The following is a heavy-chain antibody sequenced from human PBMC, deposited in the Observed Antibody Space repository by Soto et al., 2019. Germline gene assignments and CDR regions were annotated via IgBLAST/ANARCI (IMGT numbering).Heavy chain of an antibody. CDR3: ARGDYHGMDV. V-gene: IGHV1-46*01. CDR1: GYIFANYY. J-gene: IGHJ6*02. CDR2: FNPDGGST. D-gene: IGHD3-16*01. Sequence: QVQLVESGAEVKKPGASMKLSCQASGYIFANYYMHWVRQAPGQGLEWMGIFNPDGGSTTYAQKFXDXVXVXXDTSTSTVYMELSSLTSEDTAVYFWARGDYHGMDVWGQGTTVTVSS.